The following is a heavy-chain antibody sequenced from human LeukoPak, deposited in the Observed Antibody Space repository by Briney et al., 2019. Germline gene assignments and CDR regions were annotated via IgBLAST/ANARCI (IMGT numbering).Heavy chain of an antibody. CDR1: GFTFSDYY. V-gene: IGHV3-11*04. Sequence: GGSLRLSCAASGFTFSDYYMSWIRQAPGKGLEWVSYISSSGSTKGYADSVKGRFTISRDNAKKSLYLQMKSLRAEDTAVYYCVTTRGLWWFDPWGQGTLVTVSS. CDR3: VTTRGLWWFDP. D-gene: IGHD3/OR15-3a*01. J-gene: IGHJ5*02. CDR2: ISSSGSTK.